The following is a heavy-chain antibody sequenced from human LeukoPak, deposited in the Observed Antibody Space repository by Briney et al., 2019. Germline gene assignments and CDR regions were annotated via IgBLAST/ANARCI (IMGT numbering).Heavy chain of an antibody. J-gene: IGHJ4*02. D-gene: IGHD3-22*01. CDR3: AKDRGYYDSSGYYPSFFGY. CDR1: GFTFSSYA. CDR2: ISGSGGST. Sequence: PGGSLRLSCAASGFTFSSYAMSWVRQAPGKGLEWVSAISGSGGSTYYADSVKGRFTISRVNSKNTLYLQMNSLRAEDTAVYYCAKDRGYYDSSGYYPSFFGYWGQGTLVTVSS. V-gene: IGHV3-23*01.